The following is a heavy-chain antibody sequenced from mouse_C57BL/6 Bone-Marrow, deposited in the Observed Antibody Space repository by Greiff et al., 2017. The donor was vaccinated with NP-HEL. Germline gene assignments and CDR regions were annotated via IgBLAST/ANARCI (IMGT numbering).Heavy chain of an antibody. CDR2: IWSGGST. J-gene: IGHJ4*01. Sequence: QVHVKQSGPGLVQPSQSLSITCTVSGFSLTSYGVHWVRQSPGKGLEWLGVIWSGGSTDYTAAFISRLSISKDNSKSQVFFKMNSLQADEAAIYYCARNWEDAMDYWGQGTSVTVTS. CDR1: GFSLTSYG. CDR3: ARNWEDAMDY. V-gene: IGHV2-2*01. D-gene: IGHD4-1*01.